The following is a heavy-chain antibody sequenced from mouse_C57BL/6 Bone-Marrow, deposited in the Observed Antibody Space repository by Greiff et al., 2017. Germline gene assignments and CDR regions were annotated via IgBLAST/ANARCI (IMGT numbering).Heavy chain of an antibody. V-gene: IGHV5-6*01. Sequence: EVKLMESGGDLVKPGGSLKLSCAASGFTFSSYGMSWVRQTPDKRLEWVAPISSGGSYTYSPHRVKGRFTTSRDKAKNTLYLQMSSLKSEDTAMYYCARQKGYYGRALYYFDYWGQGTTLTVSS. CDR3: ARQKGYYGRALYYFDY. CDR1: GFTFSSYG. J-gene: IGHJ2*01. CDR2: ISSGGSYT. D-gene: IGHD1-1*01.